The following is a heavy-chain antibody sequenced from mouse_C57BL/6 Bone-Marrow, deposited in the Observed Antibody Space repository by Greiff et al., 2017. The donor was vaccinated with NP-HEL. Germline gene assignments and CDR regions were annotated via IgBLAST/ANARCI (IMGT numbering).Heavy chain of an antibody. CDR3: ARDYYGSSSPFDY. J-gene: IGHJ2*01. D-gene: IGHD1-1*01. CDR1: GFTFSDYG. V-gene: IGHV5-17*01. Sequence: EVQLQESGGGLVKPGGSLKLSCAASGFTFSDYGMHWVRPAPEKGLEWVAYISSGSSTIYYADTVKGRFTISRGNAKNTLFLKMTSLRTEDTAMYYCARDYYGSSSPFDYWGQGTTLTVSS. CDR2: ISSGSSTI.